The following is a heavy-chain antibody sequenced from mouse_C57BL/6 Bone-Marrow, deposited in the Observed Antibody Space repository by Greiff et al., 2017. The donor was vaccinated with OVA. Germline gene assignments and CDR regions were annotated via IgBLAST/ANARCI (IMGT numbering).Heavy chain of an antibody. J-gene: IGHJ1*03. D-gene: IGHD1-1*01. Sequence: EVKLVESGPELVKPGASVKIPCKASGYTFTDYNMDWVKQSHGKSLEWIGDINPNNGGTIYNQKFKGKATLTVDKSSSTAYMELRSLTSEDTAVYYCARDYGSRGYFDVWGTGTTVTVSS. CDR2: INPNNGGT. CDR1: GYTFTDYN. CDR3: ARDYGSRGYFDV. V-gene: IGHV1-18*01.